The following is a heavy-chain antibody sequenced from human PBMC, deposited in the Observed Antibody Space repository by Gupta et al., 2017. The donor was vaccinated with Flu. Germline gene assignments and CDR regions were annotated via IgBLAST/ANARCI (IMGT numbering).Heavy chain of an antibody. CDR2: ISSSGSTT. V-gene: IGHV3-48*03. Sequence: EVQLVESGGGVVPPGGSLRLTCAVSGVTFTTYEFTWVRQAPGKGLEWISHISSSGSTTHYADSVKGRFTHSRDDAKNSLHLQMNGLRAEDTAVYYCVQFQLLEDYWGQGTQVIVSS. CDR3: VQFQLLEDY. D-gene: IGHD1-1*01. J-gene: IGHJ4*02. CDR1: GVTFTTYE.